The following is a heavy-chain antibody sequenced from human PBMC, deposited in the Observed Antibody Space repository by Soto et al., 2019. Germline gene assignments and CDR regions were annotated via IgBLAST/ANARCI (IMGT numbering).Heavy chain of an antibody. Sequence: SGGSLRLSCAASGFTFGGYAMHWVRQAPGKGPEWVAVIWYDGSNKYYADPVKGRFTISRDDSKNTLYLQMNSLRAEDTAVYYCARAVGDCSATTCYVDFWGQGTLVTVSS. CDR3: ARAVGDCSATTCYVDF. J-gene: IGHJ4*02. D-gene: IGHD2-15*01. CDR1: GFTFGGYA. CDR2: IWYDGSNK. V-gene: IGHV3-33*08.